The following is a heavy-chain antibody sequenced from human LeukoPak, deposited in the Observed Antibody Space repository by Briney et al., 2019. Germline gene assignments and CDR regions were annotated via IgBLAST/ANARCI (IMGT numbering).Heavy chain of an antibody. J-gene: IGHJ4*02. D-gene: IGHD2-8*01. V-gene: IGHV1-3*01. CDR3: ARGLHADIVLMVYAIRRFGYFDY. Sequence: KYSQKFQGRVTITRDTSADTAYMELSSLRSEDTAVYYCARGLHADIVLMVYAIRRFGYFDYWGQGTLVTVSS.